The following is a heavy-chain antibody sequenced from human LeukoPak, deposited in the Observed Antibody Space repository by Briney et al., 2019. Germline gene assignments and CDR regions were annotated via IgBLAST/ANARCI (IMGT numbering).Heavy chain of an antibody. Sequence: GGSLRLSCAASGFTFSSYWMSWVRQAPGKGLEWVANIKQDGSEKYYADSVKGRFTISRDNAKNSLYLQMNSLRAEDTALYYCAKDWGRWLVPPRFDYWGQGTLVTVSS. CDR2: IKQDGSEK. CDR1: GFTFSSYW. D-gene: IGHD6-19*01. J-gene: IGHJ4*02. V-gene: IGHV3-7*03. CDR3: AKDWGRWLVPPRFDY.